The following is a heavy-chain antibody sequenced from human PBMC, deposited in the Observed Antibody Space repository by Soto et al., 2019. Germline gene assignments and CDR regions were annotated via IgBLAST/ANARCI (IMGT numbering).Heavy chain of an antibody. CDR2: ISYDGSNK. D-gene: IGHD6-19*01. Sequence: GGSLRLSCAASGFTFSSYAMHWVRQAPGKGLEWVAVISYDGSNKYFADSVKGRFTISRDNSKNTLYLQMNSLRGEDTAVYYCARGPSSLTRFDYWGQGTLVTVSS. V-gene: IGHV3-30-3*01. CDR1: GFTFSSYA. J-gene: IGHJ4*02. CDR3: ARGPSSLTRFDY.